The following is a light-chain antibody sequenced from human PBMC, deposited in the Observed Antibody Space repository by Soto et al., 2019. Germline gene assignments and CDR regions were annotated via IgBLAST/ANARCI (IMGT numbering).Light chain of an antibody. CDR2: VNSDGSH. CDR1: SGHSSNT. J-gene: IGLJ3*02. CDR3: QAWGNGFRV. V-gene: IGLV4-69*01. Sequence: QTVLTQSPSASASLGASVKLTCTLSSGHSSNTIAWHQQQPQKGPRFLMNVNSDGSHSRGDGIPDRFSGSSSGAERYLSISSLQSEDEADYYCQAWGNGFRVFGGGTQLTVL.